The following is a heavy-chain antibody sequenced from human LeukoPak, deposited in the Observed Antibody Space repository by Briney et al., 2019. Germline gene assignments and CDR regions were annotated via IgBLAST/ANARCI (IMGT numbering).Heavy chain of an antibody. CDR3: ARVESWEHSGSSQDAFDN. V-gene: IGHV1-46*01. CDR2: INPSGGST. J-gene: IGHJ3*02. CDR1: GYTFTNYY. D-gene: IGHD1-26*01. Sequence: ASVKVSCKASGYTFTNYYIHWVRQAPGQGLEWMGVINPSGGSTSYAQVFQGRVTMTRDRSTNTLYMELSSLRSEDTAVYYCARVESWEHSGSSQDAFDNWGQGTMVTVSS.